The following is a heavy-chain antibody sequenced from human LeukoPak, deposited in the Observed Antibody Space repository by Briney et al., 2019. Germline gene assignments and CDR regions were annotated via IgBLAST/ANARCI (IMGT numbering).Heavy chain of an antibody. CDR3: ARDSSSWYFGAYYYYGMDV. CDR2: ISSSGSNI. J-gene: IGHJ6*02. V-gene: IGHV3-11*01. CDR1: GFTFSDYY. D-gene: IGHD6-13*01. Sequence: KPGGSLRLSCAASGFTFSDYYMSWIRQAPGKGLEWVSYISSSGSNIYYADSVKGRFTISRDTAKNSLYLQMNRLRAEDTAVYYCARDSSSWYFGAYYYYGMDVWGQGTTVTVSS.